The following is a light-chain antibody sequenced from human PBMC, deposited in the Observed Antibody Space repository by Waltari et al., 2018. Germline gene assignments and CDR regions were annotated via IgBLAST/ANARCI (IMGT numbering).Light chain of an antibody. CDR3: QQYYSTPQLT. J-gene: IGKJ4*01. CDR1: QSVLYSSNNKNY. V-gene: IGKV4-1*01. Sequence: DIVMTQYPDSLAVSLVERATINCKSSQSVLYSSNNKNYLAWYQQKPGQPPKLLIYWASTRESGVPDRFSGSGSGTDFTLTISSLQAEDVAVYYCQQYYSTPQLTFGGGTKVEIK. CDR2: WAS.